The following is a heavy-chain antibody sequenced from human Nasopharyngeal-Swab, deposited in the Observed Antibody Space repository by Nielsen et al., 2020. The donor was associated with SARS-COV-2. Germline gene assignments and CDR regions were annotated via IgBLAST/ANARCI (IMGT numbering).Heavy chain of an antibody. CDR2: FDPEDGET. CDR3: ATAPPIGRSNWFDP. V-gene: IGHV1-24*01. J-gene: IGHJ5*02. D-gene: IGHD1-26*01. CDR1: GYTLTELS. Sequence: ASVKVSCKVSGYTLTELSMHWVRQAPGKGLEWMGGFDPEDGETIYAQKFQGRVTMIEDTSTDTAYMELSSLRSEDTAVYYCATAPPIGRSNWFDPWGQGTLVTVSS.